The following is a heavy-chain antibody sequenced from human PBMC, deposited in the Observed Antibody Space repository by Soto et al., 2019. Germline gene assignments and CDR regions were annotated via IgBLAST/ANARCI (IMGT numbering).Heavy chain of an antibody. D-gene: IGHD4-17*01. CDR1: GFSLSTSGVG. V-gene: IGHV2-5*02. J-gene: IGHJ4*02. CDR3: ARELSDYAPIDY. Sequence: KESGPTLVKPTQTLTLTCTFSGFSLSTSGVGVGWIRQPPGKALEWLALIYWDDDKRYSPSLKSRLTITKDTSKNQVVLTMTNMDPVDTATYYCARELSDYAPIDYWGQGTLVTVSS. CDR2: IYWDDDK.